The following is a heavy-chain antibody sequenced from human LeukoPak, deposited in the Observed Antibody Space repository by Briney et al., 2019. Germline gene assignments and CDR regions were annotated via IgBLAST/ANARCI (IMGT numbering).Heavy chain of an antibody. V-gene: IGHV3-7*05. CDR2: IKEDGSEK. CDR1: GFTFSSYW. J-gene: IGHJ4*02. CDR3: AGDAHIVRGVNPLDY. Sequence: GGSLSLSCAASGFTFSSYWMSWVRQAPGKGLEWVANIKEDGSEKNYVDSVKGRFTISRDNAKNSLYLQMNSLRAEDTAVYYCAGDAHIVRGVNPLDYWGQGTLVTVSS. D-gene: IGHD3-10*01.